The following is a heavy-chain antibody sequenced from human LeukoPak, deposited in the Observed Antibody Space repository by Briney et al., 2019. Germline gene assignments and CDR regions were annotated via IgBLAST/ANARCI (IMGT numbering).Heavy chain of an antibody. D-gene: IGHD3-10*01. J-gene: IGHJ5*02. CDR1: GGTFSSYT. V-gene: IGHV1-69*02. CDR3: ARGSYGSGSYYAWFDP. Sequence: ASVNVSFKASGGTFSSYTFSWVRQAPGQGLAWMGRIIPTLGIANYAQKFQGRVTITADKSTSTAYMEVSSLRSEDTAVYYCARGSYGSGSYYAWFDPWGQGTLVTVSS. CDR2: IIPTLGIA.